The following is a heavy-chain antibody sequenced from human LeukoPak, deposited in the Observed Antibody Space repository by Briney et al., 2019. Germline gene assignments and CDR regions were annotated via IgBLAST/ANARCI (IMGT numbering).Heavy chain of an antibody. D-gene: IGHD2/OR15-2a*01. CDR1: GFTFRNYD. J-gene: IGHJ6*03. V-gene: IGHV3-13*01. CDR3: ARAGSLYDASYSYYLDV. Sequence: GGTLRLTCAASGFTFRNYDMHWVRQASGQGLEWVSAIYTAGDSSYPVSLKGRFTISRENAKNSLILQMNNVRAGDAAVYYCARAGSLYDASYSYYLDVWGKGTRVTVSS. CDR2: IYTAGDS.